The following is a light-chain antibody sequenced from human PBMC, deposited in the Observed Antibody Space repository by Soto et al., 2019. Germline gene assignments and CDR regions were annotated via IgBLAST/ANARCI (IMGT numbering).Light chain of an antibody. J-gene: IGKJ2*01. CDR1: QSIHIY. CDR2: RTS. Sequence: DIQMTQSPSTLSGSVGDRVTITCRASQSIHIYLAWYQQKPGKAPKLLIYRTSNWEDGVPSRFSGRGSGTDCTPTISSLQPDDRATDDCQQYHSYLSTFGQGTKVEIK. V-gene: IGKV1-5*03. CDR3: QQYHSYLST.